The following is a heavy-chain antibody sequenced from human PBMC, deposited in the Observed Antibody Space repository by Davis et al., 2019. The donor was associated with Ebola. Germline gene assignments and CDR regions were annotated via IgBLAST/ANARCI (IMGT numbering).Heavy chain of an antibody. J-gene: IGHJ4*02. CDR1: GFTFSSYA. D-gene: IGHD2-15*01. CDR3: ARDRPEVVAAIPTFYFDY. V-gene: IGHV3-23*01. CDR2: ISGSGGST. Sequence: GESLKISCAASGFTFSSYAMSWVRQAPGKGLEWVSAISGSGGSTYYADSVKGRFTISRDNSKNTLYLQMNSLRAEDTAVYYCARDRPEVVAAIPTFYFDYWGQGTLVTVSS.